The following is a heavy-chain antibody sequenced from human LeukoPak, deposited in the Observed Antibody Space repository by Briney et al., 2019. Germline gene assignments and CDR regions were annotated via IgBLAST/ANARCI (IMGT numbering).Heavy chain of an antibody. J-gene: IGHJ6*02. Sequence: SETLSVTCTVSGGSSSSGDYYWSWIRQPLGKGVEWIGHIDYSGSTYYNPSLKSRLTISVGTSQHQPALRLSSVPAADTAVYYWARRPHTAMVALPYYYYGMDVWGQGTTVTVSS. CDR2: IDYSGST. CDR3: ARRPHTAMVALPYYYYGMDV. D-gene: IGHD5-18*01. V-gene: IGHV4-30-4*01. CDR1: GGSSSSGDYY.